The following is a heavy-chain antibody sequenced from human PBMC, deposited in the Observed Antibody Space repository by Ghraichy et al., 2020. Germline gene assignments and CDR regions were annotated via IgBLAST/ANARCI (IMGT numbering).Heavy chain of an antibody. CDR3: ARQIGAGYSFGFFES. V-gene: IGHV4-59*01. CDR2: VYYRGST. J-gene: IGHJ4*02. CDR1: GGSISNYY. D-gene: IGHD5-18*01. Sequence: SETLSLTCTVSGGSISNYYWSWIRQPPGTGLAWIGYVYYRGSTNYNPSLKSRVTISVDTSKTQFSLKLSSETAADTAVYYCARQIGAGYSFGFFESWGQGTLVTVSS.